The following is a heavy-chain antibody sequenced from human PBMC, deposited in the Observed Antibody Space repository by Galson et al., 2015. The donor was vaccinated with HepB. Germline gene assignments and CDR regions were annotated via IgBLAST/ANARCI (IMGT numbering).Heavy chain of an antibody. J-gene: IGHJ4*02. Sequence: SLRLSCAASGFTFSNAWMSWVRQAPGKGLEWVGRIKSKTDGGTTDYAAPVKGRFTISRDDSKNTLYLQMNSLKTEDTAVYYCTTELIRRFLLFRGGIKFDYWGQGTLVTVSS. CDR3: TTELIRRFLLFRGGIKFDY. CDR2: IKSKTDGGTT. V-gene: IGHV3-15*01. D-gene: IGHD3-3*01. CDR1: GFTFSNAW.